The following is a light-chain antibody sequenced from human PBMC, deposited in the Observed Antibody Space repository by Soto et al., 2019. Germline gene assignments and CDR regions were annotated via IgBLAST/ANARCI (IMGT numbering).Light chain of an antibody. Sequence: DIQMTQSPSSLSASVGDRVTITCRASQSISSYLNWYQQKPGKAPMLLIYAASSLQSGVPSRFSGSASGTDFTLTISSLQPEDFATYYCQQSYSTPPWTFGQGTKVEIK. CDR2: AAS. CDR1: QSISSY. J-gene: IGKJ1*01. CDR3: QQSYSTPPWT. V-gene: IGKV1-39*01.